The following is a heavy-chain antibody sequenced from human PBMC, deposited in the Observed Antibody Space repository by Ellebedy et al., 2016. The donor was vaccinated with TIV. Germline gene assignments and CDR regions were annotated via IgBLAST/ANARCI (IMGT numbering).Heavy chain of an antibody. CDR1: GGSFSGYY. CDR2: ISHSGSN. V-gene: IGHV4-34*01. J-gene: IGHJ4*02. CDR3: ARGEVGAIDY. Sequence: MPSETLSLTCAVYGGSFSGYYWNWIRQSPGEGLEWIGDISHSGSNNYKPSLKSRVTISMDTSNNRFSLKLHSMTAPDTAVYYCARGEVGAIDYWGQGTLVTVSS. D-gene: IGHD1-26*01.